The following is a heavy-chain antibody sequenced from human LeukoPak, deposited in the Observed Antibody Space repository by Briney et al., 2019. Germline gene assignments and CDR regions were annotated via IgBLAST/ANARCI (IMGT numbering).Heavy chain of an antibody. CDR2: INPSGGST. CDR1: GYTFTSYC. V-gene: IGHV1-46*01. Sequence: ASVKDSCKASGYTFTSYCMHWVRQAPGQGLEWMGIINPSGGSTSYAQKFQGRVTMTRDMSTSTVYMELSSLRSEDTAVYYCARDTGSGSPPGYWGQGTLVTVSS. D-gene: IGHD3-10*01. CDR3: ARDTGSGSPPGY. J-gene: IGHJ4*02.